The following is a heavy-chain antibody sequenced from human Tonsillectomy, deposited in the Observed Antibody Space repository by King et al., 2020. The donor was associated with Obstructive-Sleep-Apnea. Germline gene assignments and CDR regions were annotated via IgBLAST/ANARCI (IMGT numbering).Heavy chain of an antibody. V-gene: IGHV4-59*08. Sequence: QLQESGPGLVKPSETLSLTCTVSGGSISSYYWSWIRQPPGKGLDWIGYISYSGSTNYNPSLKSRVTISVHTSKNQLSLKLSSVTAADTAVYYCARSLDSSGYYYTNYWGQGTLVTVSS. J-gene: IGHJ4*02. CDR3: ARSLDSSGYYYTNY. D-gene: IGHD3-22*01. CDR1: GGSISSYY. CDR2: ISYSGST.